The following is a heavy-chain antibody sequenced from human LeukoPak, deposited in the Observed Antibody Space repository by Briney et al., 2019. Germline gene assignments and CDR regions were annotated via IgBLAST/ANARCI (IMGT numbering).Heavy chain of an antibody. Sequence: PSESLSLTCTVSGGSISSVGDDCSWIRQHPGKGLEWIGYIYYSGSTYYNPSLNSRVTISANTSKTQLSMKLSSVTAADTAVYYCGRGAPVWSGPTTNWFDPWGQGTLVTVSS. J-gene: IGHJ5*02. CDR2: IYYSGST. CDR1: GGSISSVGDD. CDR3: GRGAPVWSGPTTNWFDP. D-gene: IGHD3-3*01. V-gene: IGHV4-31*03.